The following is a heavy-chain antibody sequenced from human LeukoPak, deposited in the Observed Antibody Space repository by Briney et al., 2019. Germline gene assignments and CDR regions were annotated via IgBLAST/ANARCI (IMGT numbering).Heavy chain of an antibody. D-gene: IGHD5-18*01. J-gene: IGHJ5*02. V-gene: IGHV3-23*01. CDR3: ATYRIGGYSYGLEDWFDP. CDR1: GFTFSSYA. Sequence: GGSLRLSCAASGFTFSSYAMSWVRQAPGKGLEWVSAISGSGGSTYYADSVKGRFTISRDNSKNTLYLQMNSLRAEDTAVYYCATYRIGGYSYGLEDWFDPWGQGTLVTVSS. CDR2: ISGSGGST.